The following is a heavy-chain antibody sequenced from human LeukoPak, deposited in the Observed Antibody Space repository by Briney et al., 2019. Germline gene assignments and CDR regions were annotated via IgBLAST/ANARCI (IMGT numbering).Heavy chain of an antibody. J-gene: IGHJ4*02. CDR1: GGSISSSSYY. CDR3: ASLPWHYYDSSGYNFDY. Sequence: SETLSLTCTVSGGSISSSSYYWGWIRQPPGKGLEWIGSIYYSGSTYYNPSLKSRVTISVDTSKNQFSLKLSSVTAADTAVYYCASLPWHYYDSSGYNFDYWGQGTLVTVSS. D-gene: IGHD3-22*01. CDR2: IYYSGST. V-gene: IGHV4-39*01.